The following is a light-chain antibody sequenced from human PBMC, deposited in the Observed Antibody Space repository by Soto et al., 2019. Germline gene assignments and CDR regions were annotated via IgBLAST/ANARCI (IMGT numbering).Light chain of an antibody. J-gene: IGKJ2*01. CDR1: QSVSITY. V-gene: IGKV3-20*01. CDR2: GAS. Sequence: EIVLTQSPGTLSLSPGERATLSCRASQSVSITYLAWYQQKPGQAPRLLIYGASSRATGIPDRFSGSVSGTDFTLTISRLEPEDLAVYYCQRYDISPFPFGQGTKLEIK. CDR3: QRYDISPFP.